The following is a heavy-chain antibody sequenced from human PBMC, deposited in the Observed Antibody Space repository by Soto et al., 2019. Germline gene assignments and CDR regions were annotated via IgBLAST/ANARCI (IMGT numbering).Heavy chain of an antibody. CDR1: GASISSSNW. Sequence: QVQLQESGPGLVKPSGTLSLTCAVSGASISSSNWWSWVRQPPGKGLEWIGEIYHSGSTNYNPSLKGRITISMXKSRNQFSLKLSSVTAADTAVYYCARRWGEGRVDYWGQGTLVTVSS. J-gene: IGHJ4*02. CDR3: ARRWGEGRVDY. V-gene: IGHV4-4*02. CDR2: IYHSGST. D-gene: IGHD3-10*01.